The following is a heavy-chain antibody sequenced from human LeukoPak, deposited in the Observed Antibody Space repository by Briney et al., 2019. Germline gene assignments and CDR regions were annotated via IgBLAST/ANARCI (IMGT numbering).Heavy chain of an antibody. D-gene: IGHD6-19*01. CDR2: IIPILGIA. Sequence: ASVKVSCKASGGTFSSYAISWVRQAPGQGLEWMGRIIPILGIANYAQKFQGRVTITADKSTSTAYMELSSLRSEDTAVYYCARGYSSGTPAFDPWGQGTLVTVSS. V-gene: IGHV1-69*04. CDR3: ARGYSSGTPAFDP. J-gene: IGHJ5*02. CDR1: GGTFSSYA.